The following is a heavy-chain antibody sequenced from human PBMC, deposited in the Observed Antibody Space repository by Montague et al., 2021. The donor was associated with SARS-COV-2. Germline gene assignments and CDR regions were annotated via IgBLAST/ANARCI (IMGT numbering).Heavy chain of an antibody. J-gene: IGHJ6*02. V-gene: IGHV4-59*01. Sequence: SETLSLTCTVYGGSISSYYWSWIRQPPGKGLEWIGYIYYSGSTNNNPSLKSRVTISLDTSKNQFSLKLSSVTAADTAVYYCARAGQQLARYYYYGMDVWGQGTTVTVSS. CDR3: ARAGQQLARYYYYGMDV. D-gene: IGHD6-13*01. CDR1: GGSISSYY. CDR2: IYYSGST.